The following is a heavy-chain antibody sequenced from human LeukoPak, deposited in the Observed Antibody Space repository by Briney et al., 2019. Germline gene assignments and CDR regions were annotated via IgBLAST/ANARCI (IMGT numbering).Heavy chain of an antibody. D-gene: IGHD1-26*01. CDR1: GYSISSGYY. CDR2: IHYSARI. V-gene: IGHV4-38-2*02. J-gene: IGHJ5*02. Sequence: PSQTLSLTCTVSGYSISSGYYWGWIRQPPGKGLEWIGSIHYSARIYYNPSLKSRLTISPDTSKNQFSLKLTSVTAADTAVYYCTREVRSAWASFDPWGQGTLVIVSS. CDR3: TREVRSAWASFDP.